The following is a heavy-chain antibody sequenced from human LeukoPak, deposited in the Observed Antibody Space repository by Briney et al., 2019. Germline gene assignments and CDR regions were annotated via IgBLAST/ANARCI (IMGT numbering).Heavy chain of an antibody. J-gene: IGHJ4*02. V-gene: IGHV4-38-2*01. CDR1: GYSISSGYY. CDR3: ARGSTYYYGSGSYYLDY. CDR2: IYHSGST. D-gene: IGHD3-10*01. Sequence: SETLSLTCAVSGYSISSGYYWGWIRQPPGKGLEWIGSIYHSGSTYYNPSLKSRVTISVDTSKNQFSLKLSSVTGADTAVYYCARGSTYYYGSGSYYLDYWGQGTLVTVSS.